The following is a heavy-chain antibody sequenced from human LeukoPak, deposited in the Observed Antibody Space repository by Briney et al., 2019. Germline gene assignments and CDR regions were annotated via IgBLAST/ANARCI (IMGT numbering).Heavy chain of an antibody. Sequence: PSETLSLTCAVYGGSFSGYYWSWIRQPPGKGLEWIGEINHSGSTNYNPSLKSRVTISVDTSKNQFSLKLSSVTAADTAVYYCARRGYSGYDLMGDFDYWGQGTLVTVSS. V-gene: IGHV4-34*01. D-gene: IGHD5-12*01. CDR3: ARRGYSGYDLMGDFDY. CDR1: GGSFSGYY. J-gene: IGHJ4*02. CDR2: INHSGST.